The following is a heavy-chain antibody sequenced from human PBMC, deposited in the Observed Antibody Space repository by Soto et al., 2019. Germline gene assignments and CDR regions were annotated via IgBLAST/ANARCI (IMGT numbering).Heavy chain of an antibody. J-gene: IGHJ6*02. CDR3: ARVGAGDCHYGRDV. V-gene: IGHV4-31*03. CDR2: IYYSGST. D-gene: IGHD2-21*02. Sequence: SETLALTGTLSGGSISRGGYYWCWLRQHPGQGLEWIGYIYYSGSTYYSPSFKSRVTRAGDTCKNQFSLKLSSVTAADTAVYYCARVGAGDCHYGRDVWGQGTTVTVSS. CDR1: GGSISRGGYY.